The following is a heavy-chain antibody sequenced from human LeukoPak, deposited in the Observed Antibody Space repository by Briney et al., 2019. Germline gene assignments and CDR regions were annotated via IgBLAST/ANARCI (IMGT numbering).Heavy chain of an antibody. Sequence: GGSLRLSCAASGFTFSSYEMNWVRQAPGKGLEWVSYISSSGSTIYYADSVKGRFTISRDNAKNSLYLQMNSLRAEDTAVYYCASHILRWFDPWGQGTLVTVSS. CDR3: ASHILRWFDP. J-gene: IGHJ5*02. V-gene: IGHV3-48*03. CDR2: ISSSGSTI. CDR1: GFTFSSYE.